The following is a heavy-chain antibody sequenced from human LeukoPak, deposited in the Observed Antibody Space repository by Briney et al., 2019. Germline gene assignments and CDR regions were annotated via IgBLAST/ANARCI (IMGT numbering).Heavy chain of an antibody. J-gene: IGHJ4*02. CDR1: GFTVSTNY. V-gene: IGHV3-53*01. CDR3: ARVGEPITMIVPDY. D-gene: IGHD3-22*01. Sequence: PGGSLRLSCAASGFTVSTNYMSWVRQAPGKGLEWVSVIYSGGNTYYADSVKGRFTISRDNSKNTLFLQMNSLRAEDTAVYYCARVGEPITMIVPDYWGQGTLVTVSS. CDR2: IYSGGNT.